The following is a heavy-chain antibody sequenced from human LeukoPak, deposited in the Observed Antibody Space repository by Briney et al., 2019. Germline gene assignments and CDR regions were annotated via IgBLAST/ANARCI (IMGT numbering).Heavy chain of an antibody. CDR1: GFTVSSNY. CDR2: IYSGGNT. Sequence: GGSLRLSCAAYGFTVSSNYMSWVRQAPGKGLEWVSVIYSGGNTHYADSVKGRFTISRDNSKNTLYLQMNSLRAEDTAVYYCARGEGLFDYWGQGTLVTVSS. V-gene: IGHV3-53*01. J-gene: IGHJ4*02. CDR3: ARGEGLFDY.